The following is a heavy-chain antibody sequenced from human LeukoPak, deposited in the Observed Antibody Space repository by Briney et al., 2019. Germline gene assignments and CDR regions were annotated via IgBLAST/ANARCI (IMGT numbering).Heavy chain of an antibody. V-gene: IGHV1-18*01. J-gene: IGHJ6*02. Sequence: ASVKVSCKASGYTFTSYGISWVRQAPGQGLEWMGWISAYNGNTNYAQKLQGRVTMTTDTSTSTAYMELRSLRSDDTAAYYCARDRSIAAAGTYYYYGMDVWGQGTTVTVSS. CDR2: ISAYNGNT. D-gene: IGHD6-13*01. CDR3: ARDRSIAAAGTYYYYGMDV. CDR1: GYTFTSYG.